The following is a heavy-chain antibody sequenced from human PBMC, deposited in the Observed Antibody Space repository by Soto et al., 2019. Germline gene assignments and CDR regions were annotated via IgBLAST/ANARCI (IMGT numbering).Heavy chain of an antibody. Sequence: QVQLVQSGAEVKKPGSSVKVSCKASGGTFSSYAISWVRQAPGQGLEWMGGIIPIFGTANYAQKFQGRVTITADKSTSTGYIELGMLRSEGTGVYYCARTDYGDYYFDYLGQGTLVTVSS. CDR1: GGTFSSYA. V-gene: IGHV1-69*06. CDR2: IIPIFGTA. D-gene: IGHD4-17*01. CDR3: ARTDYGDYYFDY. J-gene: IGHJ4*02.